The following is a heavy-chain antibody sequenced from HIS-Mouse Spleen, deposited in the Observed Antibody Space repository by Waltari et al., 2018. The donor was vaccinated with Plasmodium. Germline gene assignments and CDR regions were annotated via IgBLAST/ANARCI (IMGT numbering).Heavy chain of an antibody. Sequence: EVQLVESGGGLVQPGGSLRPSCAASGFTVISNYMRWVRQAPGKGLEWVSVIYSGGSTYYADSVKGRFTISRDNSKNTLYLQMNSLRAEDTAVYYCATPRVGGSYFDYWGQGTLVTVSS. CDR3: ATPRVGGSYFDY. CDR2: IYSGGST. V-gene: IGHV3-66*01. CDR1: GFTVISNY. J-gene: IGHJ4*02. D-gene: IGHD1-26*01.